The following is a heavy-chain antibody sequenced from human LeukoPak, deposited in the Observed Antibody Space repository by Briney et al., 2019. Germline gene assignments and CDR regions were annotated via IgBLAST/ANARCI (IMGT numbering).Heavy chain of an antibody. V-gene: IGHV4-59*12. Sequence: SETLSLTCTVSGGSISGYYWSWIRQPPGKGLEWIGYIYYSGSTYYNPSLKSRVTISVDTSKNQFSLKLSSVTAADTAVYYCARCYSSSSYGWFDPWGQGTLVTVSS. J-gene: IGHJ5*02. CDR1: GGSISGYY. D-gene: IGHD6-6*01. CDR2: IYYSGST. CDR3: ARCYSSSSYGWFDP.